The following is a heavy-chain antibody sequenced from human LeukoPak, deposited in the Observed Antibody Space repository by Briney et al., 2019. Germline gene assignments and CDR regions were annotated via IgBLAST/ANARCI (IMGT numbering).Heavy chain of an antibody. CDR3: ASSPRGRVGAPQLDFDY. Sequence: GASVKVSCKASGYTFTSYGISWVRQAPGQGLEWMGWISAYNGNTNYAQKLQGRVTMTTDTSTSTAYMELRSLRSDDTAVYYCASSPRGRVGAPQLDFDYWGQGSLVTVSS. D-gene: IGHD1-26*01. CDR1: GYTFTSYG. V-gene: IGHV1-18*01. J-gene: IGHJ4*02. CDR2: ISAYNGNT.